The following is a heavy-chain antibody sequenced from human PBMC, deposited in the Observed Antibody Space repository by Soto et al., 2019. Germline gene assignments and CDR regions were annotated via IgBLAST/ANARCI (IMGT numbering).Heavy chain of an antibody. CDR3: ARSPITIFGVVTPLFDY. Sequence: QVQLVQCGAEVKKPGASVKVSCKASGYTFTGYYMHWVRQAPGQGLEWMGWINPNSGGTNYAQKFQGWVTMTRDTSISTAYMELSRLRSDDTAVYYCARSPITIFGVVTPLFDYWGQGTLVTVSS. V-gene: IGHV1-2*04. CDR1: GYTFTGYY. J-gene: IGHJ4*02. CDR2: INPNSGGT. D-gene: IGHD3-3*01.